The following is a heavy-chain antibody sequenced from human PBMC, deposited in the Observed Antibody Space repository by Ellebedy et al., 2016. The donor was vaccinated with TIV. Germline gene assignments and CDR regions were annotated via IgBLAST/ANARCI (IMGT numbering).Heavy chain of an antibody. Sequence: GESLKISCAASGFTVSGDYMSWVRQAPGKGLEWVSIMDAGGNTHYPDPGKGRFTVSRDNSKNTIYLQMNSLRAEDTAVYSCAGGTYWGQGTLVTVSS. J-gene: IGHJ4*02. V-gene: IGHV3-53*01. CDR3: AGGTY. CDR1: GFTVSGDY. CDR2: MDAGGNT.